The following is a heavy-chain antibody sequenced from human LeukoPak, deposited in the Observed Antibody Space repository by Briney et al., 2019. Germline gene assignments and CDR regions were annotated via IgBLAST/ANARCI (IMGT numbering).Heavy chain of an antibody. CDR2: VNHSGST. CDR3: ASGGYYDILTGHDY. Sequence: SETLSLTCAVYGGSFSGYYWSWIRQPPGKGLEWIGEVNHSGSTNYNPSLKSRVTISVDTSKNQFSLKLSSVTAADTAVYYCASGGYYDILTGHDYWGQGTLVTVSS. D-gene: IGHD3-9*01. CDR1: GGSFSGYY. J-gene: IGHJ4*02. V-gene: IGHV4-34*01.